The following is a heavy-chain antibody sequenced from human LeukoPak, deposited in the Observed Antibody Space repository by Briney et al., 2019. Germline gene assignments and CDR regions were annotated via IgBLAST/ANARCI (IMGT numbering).Heavy chain of an antibody. Sequence: PSETLSLTCTVSGGSISSGGYYWSWIRQHPGKGLEWIGYIYYSGSTYYNPSLKSRVAISVDTSKNQFSLKLSSVTAADTAVYYCARGPPNTDTYCDTTSCQNWVDPWGQGTLVTVSS. J-gene: IGHJ5*02. CDR3: ARGPPNTDTYCDTTSCQNWVDP. V-gene: IGHV4-31*03. D-gene: IGHD2-2*01. CDR2: IYYSGST. CDR1: GGSISSGGYY.